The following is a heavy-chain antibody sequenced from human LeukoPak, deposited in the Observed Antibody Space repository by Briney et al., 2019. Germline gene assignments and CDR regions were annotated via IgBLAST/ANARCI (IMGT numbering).Heavy chain of an antibody. V-gene: IGHV3-7*03. D-gene: IGHD3-3*01. CDR3: ARVSYDFWSGYYDMYYFDY. CDR2: IEQDGSEK. CDR1: GFTFSSYW. J-gene: IGHJ4*02. Sequence: GGSLRLSCAASGFTFSSYWMSWVRQAPGKGLEWVANIEQDGSEKYYVDSVKGRFTISRDNAKNSLYLQVNSLRAEDTAVYYCARVSYDFWSGYYDMYYFDYWGQGTLVTVSS.